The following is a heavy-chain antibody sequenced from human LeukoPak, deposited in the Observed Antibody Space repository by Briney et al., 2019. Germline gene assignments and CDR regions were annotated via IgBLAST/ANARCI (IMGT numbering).Heavy chain of an antibody. V-gene: IGHV3-11*04. Sequence: PVGSLRLSCAASGFTFSDYYMSWIRQAPGKGLEWVSYISSSGSTIYYADSVKGRFTISRDNAKNSLYLQMNSLRAEDTAVYYCARVYRDTIVLVQYLDVWGKGTTVTVSS. D-gene: IGHD3-22*01. J-gene: IGHJ6*03. CDR3: ARVYRDTIVLVQYLDV. CDR1: GFTFSDYY. CDR2: ISSSGSTI.